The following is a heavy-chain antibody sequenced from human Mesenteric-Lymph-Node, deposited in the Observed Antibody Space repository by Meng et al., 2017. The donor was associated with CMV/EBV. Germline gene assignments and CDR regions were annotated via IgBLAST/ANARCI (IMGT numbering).Heavy chain of an antibody. Sequence: GGSLRLSCAASGFTFSRYWMSWVRQAPGKGLEWVANIKQDGSEKYYVDSVRGRFTISRDNAENSLYLQMNSLRAEDTAVYYCARGSGDYFDYWGQGTLVTVSS. CDR1: GFTFSRYW. CDR3: ARGSGDYFDY. CDR2: IKQDGSEK. J-gene: IGHJ4*02. V-gene: IGHV3-7*01. D-gene: IGHD7-27*01.